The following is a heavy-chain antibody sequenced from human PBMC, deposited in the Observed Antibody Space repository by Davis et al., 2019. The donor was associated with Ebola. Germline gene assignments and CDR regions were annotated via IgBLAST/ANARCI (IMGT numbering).Heavy chain of an antibody. V-gene: IGHV1-18*01. CDR2: ISPYNGNT. CDR1: GYTFTRYG. J-gene: IGHJ4*02. D-gene: IGHD4-11*01. CDR3: ARASTPATVTTDY. Sequence: ASVKVSCKASGYTFTRYGISWVRQAPGQGLEWMGWISPYNGNTNYAQKLPGRVTMTTDTSTGTAYMELRSLRSDDTAVYYCARASTPATVTTDYWGQGTLVTVSS.